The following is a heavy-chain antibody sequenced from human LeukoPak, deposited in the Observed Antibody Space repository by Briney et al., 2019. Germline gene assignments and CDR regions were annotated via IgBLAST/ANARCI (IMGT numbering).Heavy chain of an antibody. Sequence: WGSLRLSCAASGFTVSSNYISWVRQPPPPGLERVSVMYIGGSTYYSYSAKGRFTISRDNSTTKLYFQMNSLTAKATATAYCSRGGYRSGWQIVVYWGQGTLVSVSS. CDR1: GFTVSSNY. CDR3: SRGGYRSGWQIVVY. V-gene: IGHV3-66*01. J-gene: IGHJ4*02. D-gene: IGHD6-19*01. CDR2: MYIGGST.